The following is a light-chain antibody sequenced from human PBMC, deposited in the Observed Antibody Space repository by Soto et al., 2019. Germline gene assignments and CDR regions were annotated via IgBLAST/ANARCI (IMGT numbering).Light chain of an antibody. V-gene: IGLV1-51*01. CDR1: SSNIGDNY. CDR3: GTWDSSLSAGV. Sequence: QSALTQPPSVSAAPGQKVTISCTGSSSNIGDNYVSWFQQFPGTAPQLLIYGNNERPSGIPDRFSASKSGTSATLGITGLQTGDEADYYCGTWDSSLSAGVFGGGTKLTVL. CDR2: GNN. J-gene: IGLJ2*01.